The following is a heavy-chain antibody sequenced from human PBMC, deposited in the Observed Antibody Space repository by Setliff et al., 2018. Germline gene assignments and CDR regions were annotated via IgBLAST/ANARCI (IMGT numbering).Heavy chain of an antibody. CDR3: ARTSKGDGYRADY. V-gene: IGHV1-18*01. D-gene: IGHD2-21*01. Sequence: ASVKVSCKTSGYTFTTYGISWMRQAPGQRLEWMGWISGYNSDANYAQNLQGRVTLTTDTSTSAAYMELRSLKSDGTAVYYCARTSKGDGYRADYWGQGTRVTVSS. J-gene: IGHJ4*02. CDR2: ISGYNSDA. CDR1: GYTFTTYG.